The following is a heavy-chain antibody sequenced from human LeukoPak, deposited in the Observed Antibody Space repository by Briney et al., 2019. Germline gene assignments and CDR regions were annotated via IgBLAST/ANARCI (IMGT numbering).Heavy chain of an antibody. CDR2: ISSSGSTI. Sequence: GGSLRLSCAASGFTFSSYSMNWVRQAPGKGLEWVSYISSSGSTIYYADSVKGRFTISRDNAKNSLYLQMNSLRAEDTAVYYCARARRITMVRGLDFDCWGQGTLVTVSS. CDR1: GFTFSSYS. V-gene: IGHV3-48*04. D-gene: IGHD3-10*01. J-gene: IGHJ4*02. CDR3: ARARRITMVRGLDFDC.